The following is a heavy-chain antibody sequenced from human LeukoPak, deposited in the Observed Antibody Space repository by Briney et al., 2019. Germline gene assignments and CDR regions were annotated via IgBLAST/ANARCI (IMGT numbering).Heavy chain of an antibody. V-gene: IGHV1-69*13. D-gene: IGHD3-10*01. CDR1: GGTFSSYA. CDR2: IIPIFGTA. CDR3: ARGPTRGHGAFD. J-gene: IGHJ4*02. Sequence: SVKVSCKASGGTFSSYAISWVRQAPGQGLEWMGGIIPIFGTANYAQKFQGRVTITADESTSTAYMELSSLRSEDTAVYYCARGPTRGHGAFDWGQGTLVTVSS.